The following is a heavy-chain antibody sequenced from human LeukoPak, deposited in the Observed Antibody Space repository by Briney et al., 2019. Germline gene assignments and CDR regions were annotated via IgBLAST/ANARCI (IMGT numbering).Heavy chain of an antibody. V-gene: IGHV3-23*01. CDR3: AAVEMATIVEAAFDI. CDR1: GFTFSSYA. Sequence: GGSLRLSCAASGFTFSSYAMSWVRQAPGKGLEWVSAISGSGGSTYYADSVKGRFTISRDNSKNTLYLQMNSLRAEDTAVYYCAAVEMATIVEAAFDIWGQGTMVTVSS. CDR2: ISGSGGST. J-gene: IGHJ3*02. D-gene: IGHD5-24*01.